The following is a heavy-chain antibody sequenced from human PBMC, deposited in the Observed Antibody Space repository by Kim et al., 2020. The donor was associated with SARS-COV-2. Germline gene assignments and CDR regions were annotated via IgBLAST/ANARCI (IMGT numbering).Heavy chain of an antibody. CDR1: AGAISNNNW. CDR2: INQSGAA. J-gene: IGHJ4*02. CDR3: ARAKQWLGDLDN. Sequence: SETLSLTCDVSAGAISNNNWWSWVRQPPGKGPEWIGEINQSGAANYNPSLVSRVTMSIDKSKNQFFFKLTSVTAADTAVYYCARAKQWLGDLDNWGQGTLVTVSS. D-gene: IGHD6-19*01. V-gene: IGHV4-4*02.